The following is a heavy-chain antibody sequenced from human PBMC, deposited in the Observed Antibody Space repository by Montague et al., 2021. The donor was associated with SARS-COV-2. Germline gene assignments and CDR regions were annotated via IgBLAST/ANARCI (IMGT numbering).Heavy chain of an antibody. CDR2: IYWDDDK. D-gene: IGHD1-26*01. CDR1: GFSLCTSGVG. J-gene: IGHJ3*02. CDR3: AHRRGLLLSDAFDI. Sequence: PALVKPTQTLTLTCTFSGFSLCTSGVGVGWIRQSPGKALEWLALIYWDDDKRYSPSLKSRLTITKDTSKNQVVLTMTNMDPVDTATYYCAHRRGLLLSDAFDIWGQGTMVTVSS. V-gene: IGHV2-5*02.